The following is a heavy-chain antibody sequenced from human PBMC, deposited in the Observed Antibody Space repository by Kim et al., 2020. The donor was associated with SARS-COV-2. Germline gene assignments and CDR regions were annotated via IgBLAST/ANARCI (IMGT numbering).Heavy chain of an antibody. D-gene: IGHD5-18*01. J-gene: IGHJ3*02. CDR1: GFTFSSYS. V-gene: IGHV3-21*01. CDR3: ARVWTKGWIQLRSAFDS. CDR2: ISSSSSYI. Sequence: GGSLRLSCAASGFTFSSYSMNWVRQAPGKGLEWVSSISSSSSYIYYADSVKGRFTISRDNAKNSLYLQMNSLRAEDTAVYYCARVWTKGWIQLRSAFDSWGQGTIVTVSS.